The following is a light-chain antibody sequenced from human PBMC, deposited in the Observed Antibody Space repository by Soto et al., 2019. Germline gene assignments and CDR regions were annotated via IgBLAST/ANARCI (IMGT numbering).Light chain of an antibody. CDR2: GAS. V-gene: IGKV3-11*01. CDR1: QSVSTN. CDR3: QHRANWPPGAT. Sequence: EIVLTQSPATLSLSPGERGTLSCWASQSVSTNLAWYQQKPGQAPRLLIYGASNRVTGIPARFSGGGSGTDFTLTISSLESEDFATYYCQHRANWPPGATFGGGTKVEI. J-gene: IGKJ4*01.